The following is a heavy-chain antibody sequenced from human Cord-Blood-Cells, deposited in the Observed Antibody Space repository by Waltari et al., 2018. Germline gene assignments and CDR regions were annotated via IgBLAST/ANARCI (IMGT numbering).Heavy chain of an antibody. Sequence: VHLVESGGGLVKPGGPLRLSCAPPGSPFSSYSMTWVRQAPGKGLEWVSSISSSSSYIYYADSVKGRFTISRDNAKNSLYLQMNSLRAEDTAVYYCARGLNWGSRPFDYWGQGTLVTVSS. J-gene: IGHJ4*02. CDR1: GSPFSSYS. CDR2: ISSSSSYI. V-gene: IGHV3-21*01. CDR3: ARGLNWGSRPFDY. D-gene: IGHD7-27*01.